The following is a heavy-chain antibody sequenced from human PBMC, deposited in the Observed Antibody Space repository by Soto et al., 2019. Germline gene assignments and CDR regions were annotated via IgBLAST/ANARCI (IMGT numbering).Heavy chain of an antibody. CDR1: GFTFSSYA. CDR2: ISGSGGST. V-gene: IGHV3-23*01. CDR3: AKYGGRGDFWRDKTYYFDY. Sequence: GGSLRLSCAASGFTFSSYAMSWVRQAPGKGLEWVSAISGSGGSTYYADSVKGRFTISRDNSKNTLYLQMNSLRAEDTAVYYCAKYGGRGDFWRDKTYYFDYWGQGTLVTVSS. D-gene: IGHD3-3*01. J-gene: IGHJ4*02.